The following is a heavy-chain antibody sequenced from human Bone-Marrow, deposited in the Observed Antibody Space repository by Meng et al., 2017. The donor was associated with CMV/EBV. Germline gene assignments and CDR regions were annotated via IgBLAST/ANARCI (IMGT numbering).Heavy chain of an antibody. J-gene: IGHJ5*02. CDR3: ARDEGPYYYDSSGPGGNWFDP. CDR2: IYYSGST. D-gene: IGHD3-22*01. V-gene: IGHV4-31*03. CDR1: GGSISSGGYY. Sequence: SETLSLTCTVSGGSISSGGYYWSWIRQHPGKGLEWIGYIYYSGSTYYNPSLKSRVTISVDTSKNQFSLKLSSVTAADTAVYYCARDEGPYYYDSSGPGGNWFDPWGQGTLVTVSS.